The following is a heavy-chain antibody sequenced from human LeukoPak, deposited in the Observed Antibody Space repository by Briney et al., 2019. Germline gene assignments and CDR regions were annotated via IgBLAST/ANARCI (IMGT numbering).Heavy chain of an antibody. Sequence: SETLSLTCTVSGGSISSYYWSYIRQPPGKGLEWIGYIYYSGSTNYNPSLKSRVTISVDTSKNQFSLKLSSVTAADTAVYYCARLRGGGSGPYNWFDPWGQGTLVTVSS. CDR1: GGSISSYY. CDR2: IYYSGST. CDR3: ARLRGGGSGPYNWFDP. J-gene: IGHJ5*02. V-gene: IGHV4-59*08. D-gene: IGHD3-10*01.